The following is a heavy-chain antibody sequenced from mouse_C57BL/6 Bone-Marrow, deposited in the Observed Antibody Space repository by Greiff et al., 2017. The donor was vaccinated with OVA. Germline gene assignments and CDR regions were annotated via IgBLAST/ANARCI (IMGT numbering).Heavy chain of an antibody. CDR3: AREGGPIYYDYDWFAY. V-gene: IGHV1-59*01. Sequence: QVQLQQPGAELVRPGTSVKLSCKASGYTFTSYWMHWVKQRPGQGLEWIGVIDPSDSYTNYNQKFKGKATLTVDTSSSTAYMQLSSLTSEDSAVYYCAREGGPIYYDYDWFAYWGQGTLVTVSA. CDR2: IDPSDSYT. CDR1: GYTFTSYW. D-gene: IGHD2-4*01. J-gene: IGHJ3*01.